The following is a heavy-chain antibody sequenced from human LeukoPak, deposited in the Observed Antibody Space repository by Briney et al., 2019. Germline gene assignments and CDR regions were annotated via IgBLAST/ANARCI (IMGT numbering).Heavy chain of an antibody. V-gene: IGHV3-48*01. D-gene: IGHD3-10*01. CDR1: GFTFSSYS. CDR2: ISSSSSTI. Sequence: PGGSLRLSCAASGFTFSSYSMNWVRQAPGKGLEWVSYISSSSSTIYYADSVKGRFTISRDNAKNSLYLQMNSLRAEDTAVYYCARVSTGYGSGSYLNGMDVWGQGTTVTVSS. CDR3: ARVSTGYGSGSYLNGMDV. J-gene: IGHJ6*02.